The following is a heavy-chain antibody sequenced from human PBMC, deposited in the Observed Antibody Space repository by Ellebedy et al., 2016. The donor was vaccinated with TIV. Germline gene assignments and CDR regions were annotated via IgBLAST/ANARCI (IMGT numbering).Heavy chain of an antibody. V-gene: IGHV4-28*03. CDR2: IYYSGST. CDR1: GGSISSSNW. J-gene: IGHJ5*02. D-gene: IGHD2-15*01. CDR3: AREGYCSGGSCYDWFDP. Sequence: SETLSLTCAVSGGSISSSNWWGWIRPPPGKGLEWIGYIYYSGSTYYNPSLKSRVTMSVDTSKNQFSLKLSSVTAVDTAVYYCAREGYCSGGSCYDWFDPWGQGTLVTVSS.